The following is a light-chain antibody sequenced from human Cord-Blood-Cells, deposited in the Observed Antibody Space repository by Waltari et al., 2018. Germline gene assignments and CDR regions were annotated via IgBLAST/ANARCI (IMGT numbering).Light chain of an antibody. CDR2: WAS. CDR3: QQYYSTPPSYT. J-gene: IGKJ2*01. CDR1: QSVLYSSNNKNY. Sequence: DIVMTQSPDSLAVSLGERATINCKSSQSVLYSSNNKNYLAWYQQKPGQPPKLLIYWASTRESGVPDLFSGSGSGTDFTLTSSSLQAEDVAVYYCQQYYSTPPSYTFGQGTKLEIK. V-gene: IGKV4-1*01.